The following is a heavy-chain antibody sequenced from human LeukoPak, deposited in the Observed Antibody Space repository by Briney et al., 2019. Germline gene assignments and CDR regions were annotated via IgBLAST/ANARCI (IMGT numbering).Heavy chain of an antibody. CDR2: ISATGATT. J-gene: IGHJ6*02. CDR1: GFTFSGHE. D-gene: IGHD3-10*01. V-gene: IGHV3-48*03. CDR3: AAQYGSGSPFFFYAMDV. Sequence: PGGSLRLSCVVSGFTFSGHEMNWVRQAPGKGLEWVARISATGATTYFADFARGRFTISRDNAKNSVWLQMSSLGAEDSAIYYCAAQYGSGSPFFFYAMDVWGPGTTVTVSS.